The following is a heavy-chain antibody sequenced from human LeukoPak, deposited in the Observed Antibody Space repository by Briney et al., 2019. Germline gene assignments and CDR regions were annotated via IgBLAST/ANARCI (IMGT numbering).Heavy chain of an antibody. CDR1: GVSIISYW. CDR2: IYTTGRT. J-gene: IGHJ4*02. V-gene: IGHV4-4*07. CDR3: ARAGYTISAFHSDF. Sequence: PSETLSLTCDVSGVSIISYWWSWVRKPAWKGLDWIGRIYTTGRTNYSPSFQSRVTMSIDMSKNHFSLTLRSVTAADTAVYYCARAGYTISAFHSDFWGQGAPVTVSS. D-gene: IGHD5-24*01.